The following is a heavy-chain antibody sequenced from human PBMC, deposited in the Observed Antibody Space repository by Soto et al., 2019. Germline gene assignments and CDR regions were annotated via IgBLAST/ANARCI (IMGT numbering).Heavy chain of an antibody. Sequence: SGPTLVNPTQTLILTCTFSGFSLTTGGMCVTWIRQPPGKALEWLALIDWDDVKYYSTSLKTRLTISRDTSKNQVVLTMTNMDPVDTASYYCVRVTMVPATTGGYSLYYYGLDVWGQGITVTVSS. D-gene: IGHD1-26*01. CDR2: IDWDDVK. V-gene: IGHV2-70*01. J-gene: IGHJ6*02. CDR3: VRVTMVPATTGGYSLYYYGLDV. CDR1: GFSLTTGGMC.